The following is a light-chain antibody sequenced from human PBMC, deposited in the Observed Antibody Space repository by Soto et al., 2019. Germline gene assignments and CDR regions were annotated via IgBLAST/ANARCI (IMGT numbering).Light chain of an antibody. J-gene: IGLJ2*01. Sequence: QSALTQPASVSGSPGQSITISCTGTSSDVGGYNYVSWYQQHPGKAPKLMIYDVSNRPSGVSNRCSGSKSGNTASLTTAGRHEEDDADYYCSASTDSSPLYVVFGGGTQLTVL. V-gene: IGLV2-14*01. CDR2: DVS. CDR1: SSDVGGYNY. CDR3: SASTDSSPLYVV.